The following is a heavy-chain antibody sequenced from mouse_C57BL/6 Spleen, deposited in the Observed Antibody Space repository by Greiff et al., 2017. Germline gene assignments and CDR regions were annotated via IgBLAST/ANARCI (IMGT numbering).Heavy chain of an antibody. CDR2: ISYDGSN. J-gene: IGHJ3*01. CDR1: GYSITSGYY. CDR3: ARDDGYWGFAY. Sequence: VQLQQSGPGLVKPSQSLSLTCSVTGYSITSGYYWNWIRQFPGNKLEWMGYISYDGSNNYNPSLKNRISITRDTSKNQFFLKLNSVTTEDTATYYCARDDGYWGFAYWGQGTLVTVSA. D-gene: IGHD2-3*01. V-gene: IGHV3-6*01.